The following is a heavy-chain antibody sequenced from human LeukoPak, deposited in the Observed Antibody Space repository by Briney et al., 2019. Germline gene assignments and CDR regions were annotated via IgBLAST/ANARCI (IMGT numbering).Heavy chain of an antibody. CDR3: ARDRYYYGSGSYYLADY. D-gene: IGHD3-10*01. CDR1: GFTFSSYG. Sequence: PGGFLRLSCAASGFTFSSYGMHWVRQAPGKGLEWVAVIWYDGSNKYYADSVKGRFTISRDNSKNTLYLQMNSLRAEDTAVYYCARDRYYYGSGSYYLADYWGQGTLVTVSS. V-gene: IGHV3-33*01. J-gene: IGHJ4*02. CDR2: IWYDGSNK.